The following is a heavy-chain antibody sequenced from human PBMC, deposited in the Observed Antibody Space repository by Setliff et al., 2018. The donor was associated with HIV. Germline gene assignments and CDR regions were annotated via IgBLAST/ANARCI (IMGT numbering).Heavy chain of an antibody. J-gene: IGHJ3*02. D-gene: IGHD3-22*01. V-gene: IGHV4-4*07. CDR1: GGSISSYY. CDR3: ARGTYYYDSSGFRDAFDI. CDR2: IYTSGST. Sequence: LSLTCTVSGGSISSYYWSWIRQPAGKGLEWIGRIYTSGSTNYNPSTKSRVTMSVDTSKNQFSLKLSSVTAADTAVYYCARGTYYYDSSGFRDAFDIWGQGTMVTVSS.